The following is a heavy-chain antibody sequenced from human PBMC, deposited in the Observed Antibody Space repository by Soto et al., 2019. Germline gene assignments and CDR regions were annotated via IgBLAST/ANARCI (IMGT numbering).Heavy chain of an antibody. Sequence: QVQLMESGGGVVQPGRSLRLSCAVSEIIFSGYGMHWVRQAPGKGLEWVSVIGFDGSNIHYADSVKGRFTSSRDNSKNSLYLQMDSLSAEDTAVYYCARAGVGGTVFFRYLDYWGQGALVTVSS. V-gene: IGHV3-33*01. CDR2: IGFDGSNI. J-gene: IGHJ4*02. D-gene: IGHD1-26*01. CDR3: ARAGVGGTVFFRYLDY. CDR1: EIIFSGYG.